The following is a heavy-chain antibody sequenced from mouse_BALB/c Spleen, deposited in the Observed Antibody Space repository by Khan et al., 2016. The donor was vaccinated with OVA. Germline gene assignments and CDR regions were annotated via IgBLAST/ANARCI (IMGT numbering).Heavy chain of an antibody. CDR3: SRSGYGSFAY. Sequence: QVQLKQSGAELVKLGASVRLSCKASGYTFTSYYLYWVKQRPGQGLEWIGDINPSSGGTNFNEKFKSKATLTVDKSSSTAYIQLNSLTSEDSAVYYCSRSGYGSFAYWGQGTLVTVSA. CDR2: INPSSGGT. V-gene: IGHV1S81*02. CDR1: GYTFTSYY. J-gene: IGHJ3*01. D-gene: IGHD2-2*01.